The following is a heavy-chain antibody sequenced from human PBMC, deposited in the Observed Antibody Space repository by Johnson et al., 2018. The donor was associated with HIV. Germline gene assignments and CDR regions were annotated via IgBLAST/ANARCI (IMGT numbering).Heavy chain of an antibody. CDR3: ARGSRYTFDNDDVHLLHAFDI. Sequence: VQPVESGGGVARPGGPLRLPCAASGFTFDDYGMSWVRQAPGKGLAWVPGINWTCGSTGYADSVKGRFPISRDNAKNSLYLQMNSLRPEDTAMYYCARGSRYTFDNDDVHLLHAFDIWGQGTMVTVSS. CDR2: INWTCGST. V-gene: IGHV3-20*04. D-gene: IGHD3-16*01. J-gene: IGHJ3*02. CDR1: GFTFDDYG.